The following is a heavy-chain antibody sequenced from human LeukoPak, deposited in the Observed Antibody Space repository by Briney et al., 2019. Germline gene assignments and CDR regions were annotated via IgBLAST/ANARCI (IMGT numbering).Heavy chain of an antibody. Sequence: SETLSLTCTVSGGSITSSSYYWGWIRQPPGKGLEWIGSIYYSGSTYYNPSVKSRVTISVDTSKNQFSLKLSSVTAADTAVYYCARPHTMVRGVVSPFDIWGQGTMVTVSS. J-gene: IGHJ3*02. CDR1: GGSITSSSYY. CDR3: ARPHTMVRGVVSPFDI. D-gene: IGHD3-10*01. V-gene: IGHV4-39*07. CDR2: IYYSGST.